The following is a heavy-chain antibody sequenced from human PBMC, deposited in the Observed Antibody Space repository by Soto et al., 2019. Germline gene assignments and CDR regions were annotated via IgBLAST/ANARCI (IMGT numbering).Heavy chain of an antibody. J-gene: IGHJ4*02. CDR1: GGSISSYY. D-gene: IGHD1-26*01. CDR3: ARHYRSGRLDY. V-gene: IGHV4-59*08. Sequence: SETLSLTCTVSGGSISSYYWSWIRQPPGKGLEWIGYIYYTGSTNYNPSLKSRVTISIDTSKIQFSLQLSSVTAADTAVYYCARHYRSGRLDYWGQGTLVTVSS. CDR2: IYYTGST.